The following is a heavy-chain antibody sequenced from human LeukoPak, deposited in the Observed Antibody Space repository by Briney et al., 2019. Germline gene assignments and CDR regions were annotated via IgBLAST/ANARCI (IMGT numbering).Heavy chain of an antibody. J-gene: IGHJ4*02. D-gene: IGHD4-17*01. Sequence: SGGSLRLSCAASGFTFSTYAIHWVRQAPGKGLEWVAVISYDGTNKNYADSVKGRFTISRDNSKNTLYLQMNSLRAEDTAVYYCAKSRAVTTASVDYWGQGTLVTVSS. CDR3: AKSRAVTTASVDY. CDR2: ISYDGTNK. CDR1: GFTFSTYA. V-gene: IGHV3-30*07.